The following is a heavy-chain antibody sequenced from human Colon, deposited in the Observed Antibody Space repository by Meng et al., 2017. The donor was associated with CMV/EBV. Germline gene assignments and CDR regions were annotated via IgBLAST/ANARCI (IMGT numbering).Heavy chain of an antibody. V-gene: IGHV1-2*02. CDR3: VRDSWYFDF. D-gene: IGHD6-13*01. CDR2: IYPQDGGT. CDR1: GNTFTANR. Sequence: QVELVPSGTEVKKPGAAATVSCKTSGNTFTANRLHWVRPAPGQGVEWMGWIYPQDGGTYFSQKFQDRITLTRAKYITTAYMELSGLTYDDTDNYSCVRDSWYFDFWGEGTLVTVSS. J-gene: IGHJ4*02.